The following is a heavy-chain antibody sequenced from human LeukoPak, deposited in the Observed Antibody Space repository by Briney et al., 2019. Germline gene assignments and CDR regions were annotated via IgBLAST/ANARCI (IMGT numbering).Heavy chain of an antibody. D-gene: IGHD3-3*01. CDR3: AREGYYDFWSGYYYYFDY. CDR2: IKQDGSEK. V-gene: IGHV3-7*01. CDR1: GFTFSSYW. J-gene: IGHJ4*02. Sequence: GGSLRLSCAASGFTFSSYWMSWVRQAPGKGLEWVANIKQDGSEKYYVDSVKGRFTISRDNAKNSLYLQMNSLRAEDTAVYYCAREGYYDFWSGYYYYFDYWGQGTLATVSS.